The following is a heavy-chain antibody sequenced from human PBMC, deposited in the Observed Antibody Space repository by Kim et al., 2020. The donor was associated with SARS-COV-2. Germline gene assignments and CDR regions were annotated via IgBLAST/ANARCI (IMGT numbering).Heavy chain of an antibody. V-gene: IGHV3-30*04. Sequence: GGSLRLSCAVSGFTFSSYAMHWVRQAPGKGLEWVTVTSYDGSNKYYADSVKGRFTISRDNSKNTLYLQMNSLRAEDTAVYYCARGGWFGELRDAFDIWGQGKMVTLS. J-gene: IGHJ3*02. D-gene: IGHD3-10*01. CDR1: GFTFSSYA. CDR3: ARGGWFGELRDAFDI. CDR2: TSYDGSNK.